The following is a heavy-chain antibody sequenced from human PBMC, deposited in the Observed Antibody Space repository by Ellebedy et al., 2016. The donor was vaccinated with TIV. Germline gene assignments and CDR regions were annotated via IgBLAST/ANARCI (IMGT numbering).Heavy chain of an antibody. J-gene: IGHJ1*01. CDR3: ARTDCSGRSCYSFFNH. CDR1: GFTVSSNY. Sequence: GESLKISCVASGFTVSSNYMFWVRQAPGKGLEWVALQHSTDIPYYADSVRGRFTVSRDDSQNKLFLQMNNLRGGDTAVYYCARTDCSGRSCYSFFNHWGQGTLVTVSS. V-gene: IGHV3-53*01. CDR2: QHSTDIP. D-gene: IGHD2-15*01.